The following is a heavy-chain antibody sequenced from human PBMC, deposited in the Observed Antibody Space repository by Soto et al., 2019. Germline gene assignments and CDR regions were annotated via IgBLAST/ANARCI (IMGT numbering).Heavy chain of an antibody. J-gene: IGHJ4*02. Sequence: GGSLRLSCVVSGFTFSGYSMNWVRQPPGKGLEWVSYISSSGGTINYADSVKGRFTISRDNAKNSLFLQMNSLRDEDTALYYCERQGFYGGYFDSWGQGTLVTVSS. CDR3: ERQGFYGGYFDS. CDR2: ISSSGGTI. CDR1: GFTFSGYS. V-gene: IGHV3-48*02. D-gene: IGHD4-17*01.